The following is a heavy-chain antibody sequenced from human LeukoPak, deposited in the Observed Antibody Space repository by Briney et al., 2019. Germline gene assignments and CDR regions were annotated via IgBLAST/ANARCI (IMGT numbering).Heavy chain of an antibody. Sequence: GGSLRLSCAASGFTFTTYWMSWIRQAPGKWLEWVANINQDGTDKYYVDSVKGRFTFSRDNAQNSLYLQMSSLRVEDTAVYYCVTYSTGLYKGLEFWGQGTQVTVSS. V-gene: IGHV3-7*03. D-gene: IGHD2-8*02. CDR1: GFTFTTYW. CDR2: INQDGTDK. CDR3: VTYSTGLYKGLEF. J-gene: IGHJ4*02.